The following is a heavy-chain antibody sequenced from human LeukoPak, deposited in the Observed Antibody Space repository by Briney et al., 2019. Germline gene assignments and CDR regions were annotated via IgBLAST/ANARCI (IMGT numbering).Heavy chain of an antibody. D-gene: IGHD5-12*01. J-gene: IGHJ4*02. Sequence: SETLSLTCTVSGASISSSTDYWGWIRQPPGKGLEWIANIYYSGSTYYNPSLKSRVTMSVDRSKNQISLMLYSVTAADTAVYFCTRDSSGYDWFYDYWGQGTLVTVSS. CDR2: IYYSGST. V-gene: IGHV4-39*07. CDR1: GASISSSTDY. CDR3: TRDSSGYDWFYDY.